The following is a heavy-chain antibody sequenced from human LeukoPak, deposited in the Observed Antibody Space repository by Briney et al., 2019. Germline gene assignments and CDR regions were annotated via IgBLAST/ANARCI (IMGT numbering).Heavy chain of an antibody. CDR3: AREGGMVYSYGYLYYFDY. CDR2: IKQDGSEK. J-gene: IGHJ4*02. D-gene: IGHD5-18*01. V-gene: IGHV3-7*01. CDR1: GFTFSSYW. Sequence: GGSLRLSCAASGFTFSSYWMSWVRQAPGKGLEWVANIKQDGSEKYYVDSVKGRFTISRDNAKNSPYLQMNSLRAEDTAVYYCAREGGMVYSYGYLYYFDYWGQGTLVTVSS.